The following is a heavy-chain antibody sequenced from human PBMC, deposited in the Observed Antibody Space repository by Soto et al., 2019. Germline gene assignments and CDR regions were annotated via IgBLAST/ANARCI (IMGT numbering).Heavy chain of an antibody. CDR3: AAETGAHRGYYYYGMDV. J-gene: IGHJ6*02. CDR2: IVVGSGNT. CDR1: GFTFTSSA. D-gene: IGHD3-16*01. Sequence: GASVQVSCQASGFTFTSSAVQWVRQARGQRLEWIGWIVVGSGNTNYAQKFQERVTITRDMSTSTAYMELSSLRSEDTAVYYCAAETGAHRGYYYYGMDVWGQGTTVTVSS. V-gene: IGHV1-58*01.